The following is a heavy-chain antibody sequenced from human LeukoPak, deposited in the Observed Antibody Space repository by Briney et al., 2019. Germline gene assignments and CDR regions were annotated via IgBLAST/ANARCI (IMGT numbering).Heavy chain of an antibody. Sequence: GSLRLSCVASGFTFSSYSMNWVRQAPGKGLEWVSSISSSSSYKYYTDSVKGRFTISRDNAKNSLYLQMNSLRAEDTAVYYCARSAAGTYYWGQGTLVTVSS. D-gene: IGHD1-1*01. CDR2: ISSSSSYK. CDR3: ARSAAGTYY. CDR1: GFTFSSYS. V-gene: IGHV3-21*01. J-gene: IGHJ4*02.